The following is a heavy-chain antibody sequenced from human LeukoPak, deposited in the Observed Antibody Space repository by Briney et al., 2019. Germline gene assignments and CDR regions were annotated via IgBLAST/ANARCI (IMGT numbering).Heavy chain of an antibody. J-gene: IGHJ4*02. CDR3: ARDWFDIVVVPAANY. CDR1: GFTFSSYG. CDR2: ISYDGSNK. D-gene: IGHD2-2*01. Sequence: GGSLRLSCAASGFTFSSYGMHWVRQAPGKGLEWVAVISYDGSNKYYADSVKGRFTISRDNSKNTLYLQMNSLRAEDTAVYYCARDWFDIVVVPAANYWGQGTLVTVSS. V-gene: IGHV3-30*19.